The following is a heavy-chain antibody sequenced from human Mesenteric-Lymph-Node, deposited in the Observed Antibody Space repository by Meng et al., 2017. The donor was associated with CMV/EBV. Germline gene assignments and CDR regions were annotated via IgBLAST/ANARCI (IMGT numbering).Heavy chain of an antibody. CDR1: GGSFSGYY. CDR3: ARGSDIPVNNY. J-gene: IGHJ4*02. D-gene: IGHD2-15*01. V-gene: IGHV4-34*01. Sequence: VQLQQGGAGLLKPSETLSLTCAVDGGSFSGYYWSWIRQPPGKVLEWIGEINHSGVPNYKPSLKSRVTISLDRSQNQFSLKLSSVAAEDTAVYYCARGSDIPVNNYWGQGTLVTVSS. CDR2: INHSGVP.